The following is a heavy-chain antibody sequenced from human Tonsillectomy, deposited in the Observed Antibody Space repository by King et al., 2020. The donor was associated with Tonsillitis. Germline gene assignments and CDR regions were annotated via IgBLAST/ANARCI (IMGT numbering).Heavy chain of an antibody. CDR2: VYNSGRT. J-gene: IGHJ6*02. CDR1: GGSISSYY. V-gene: IGHV4-59*01. CDR3: ARGSVRHRYLDV. Sequence: QVQLQESGPGLVKPSETLSLTCTVSGGSISSYYWSWIRQPPGKGLEWIGYVYNSGRTNYNPSLESRVTISVDTPKNQFSLKMTSVTAADTAVYYCARGSVRHRYLDVWGQGTTVTVSS. D-gene: IGHD2-21*01.